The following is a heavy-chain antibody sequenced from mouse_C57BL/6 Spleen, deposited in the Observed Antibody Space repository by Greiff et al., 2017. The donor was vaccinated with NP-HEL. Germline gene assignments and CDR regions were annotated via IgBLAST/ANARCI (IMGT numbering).Heavy chain of an antibody. D-gene: IGHD2-4*01. V-gene: IGHV1-26*01. Sequence: EVQLQQSGPELVKPGASVKISCKASGYTFTDYYMNWVKQSHGKSLEWIGDINPNNGGTSYNQKFTGKATLTVDKSSSTAYIELRSLTSADSAVYYCARTDYDYEGARDYWGQGTSVTVSS. CDR2: INPNNGGT. CDR3: ARTDYDYEGARDY. CDR1: GYTFTDYY. J-gene: IGHJ4*01.